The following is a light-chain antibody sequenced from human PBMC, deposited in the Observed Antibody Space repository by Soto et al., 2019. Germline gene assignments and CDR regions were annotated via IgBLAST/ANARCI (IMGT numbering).Light chain of an antibody. J-gene: IGKJ2*01. CDR3: HHYYNTPPYT. CDR1: QSVLYTANNKNY. CDR2: WAS. V-gene: IGKV4-1*01. Sequence: DVVMTQSPDYLAVPLGERATINCKSSQSVLYTANNKNYLAWYQHKPGQPPKLLIYWASTRASGVPDRFSASGSGTDFTLTISNLQAEDVAVYFCHHYYNTPPYTFGQGTKVEIK.